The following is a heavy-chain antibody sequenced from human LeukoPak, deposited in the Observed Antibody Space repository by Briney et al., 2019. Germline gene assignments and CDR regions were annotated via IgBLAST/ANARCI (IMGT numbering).Heavy chain of an antibody. CDR1: GFTFSDHY. CDR3: ARESIAAAGTFDY. CDR2: TRNKANSYTT. D-gene: IGHD6-13*01. V-gene: IGHV3-72*01. Sequence: GGSLRLSCAASGFTFSDHYMDWVRQAPGKGLEWVGRTRNKANSYTTEYAASVKGRFTISRDDSKNSLYLQMNSLKTEDTAVFYCARESIAAAGTFDYWGQGTLVTVSS. J-gene: IGHJ4*02.